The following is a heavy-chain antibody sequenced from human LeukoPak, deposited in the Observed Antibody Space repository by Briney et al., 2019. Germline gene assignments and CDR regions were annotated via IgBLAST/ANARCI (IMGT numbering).Heavy chain of an antibody. CDR2: ISSSGSTI. Sequence: GGSLRLSCAASGFTFSSYEMNWVRQAPGKGLEWVSYISSSGSTIYYTDSVKGRFTISRDNAKNSLYLQMNSLRAEDTAVYYCAREDWNQGGYYYSMDVWGQGTTVTVSS. J-gene: IGHJ6*02. CDR1: GFTFSSYE. V-gene: IGHV3-48*03. D-gene: IGHD1-1*01. CDR3: AREDWNQGGYYYSMDV.